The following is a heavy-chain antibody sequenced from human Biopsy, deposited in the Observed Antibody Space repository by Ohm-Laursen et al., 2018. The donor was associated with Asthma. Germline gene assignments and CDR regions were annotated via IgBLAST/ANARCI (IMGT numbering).Heavy chain of an antibody. CDR3: VKDHSAGYYYFDD. CDR2: IATDGSNK. J-gene: IGHJ4*02. Sequence: SLRLSCAASGFTFSSYSMNWVRQAPGRGPEYVSFIATDGSNKFYADSVKGRFTVSRDNSKHTLYLHMNGLRADDTGVYYCVKDHSAGYYYFDDWGQGAQVTVSS. D-gene: IGHD2-21*01. V-gene: IGHV3-64D*08. CDR1: GFTFSSYS.